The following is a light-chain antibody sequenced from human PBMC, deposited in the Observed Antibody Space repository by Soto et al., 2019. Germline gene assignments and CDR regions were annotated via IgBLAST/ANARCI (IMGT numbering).Light chain of an antibody. CDR2: RAS. V-gene: IGKV1-39*01. Sequence: DIQMTQSPSTLSAPVGATITITCRASQSTDTWVAWLQQKPGKAPKLLIYRASILQTGVPARFSGSGSGTDFTLTISSLQPEDFATYYCQQSYSTPITFGQGTRLEIK. CDR3: QQSYSTPIT. J-gene: IGKJ5*01. CDR1: QSTDTW.